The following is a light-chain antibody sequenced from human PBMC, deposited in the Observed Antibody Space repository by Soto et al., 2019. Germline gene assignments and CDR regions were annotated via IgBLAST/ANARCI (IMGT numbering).Light chain of an antibody. V-gene: IGKV3-15*01. CDR1: QSVSSN. Sequence: EIVMTQSPATLSVSPGERATLSCRASQSVSSNLAGYQQKPGQAPRLLSYGASTRASGIPARFSGSGSGTEFTLTISSLQSEDFAVYYCKQYNNWPRTFGQGTKLAIK. J-gene: IGKJ2*01. CDR2: GAS. CDR3: KQYNNWPRT.